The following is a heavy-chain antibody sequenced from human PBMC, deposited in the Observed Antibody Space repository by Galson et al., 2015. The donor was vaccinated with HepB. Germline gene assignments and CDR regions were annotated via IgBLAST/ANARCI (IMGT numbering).Heavy chain of an antibody. CDR1: GGTFSSYA. CDR3: ARGYSSSSYYYYYMDV. Sequence: SVKVSCKASGGTFSSYAISWVRQAPGQGLEWMGGIIPIFGTANYAQKFQGRVTITADESTSTAYMELSSLRSEDTAVYYCARGYSSSSYYYYYMDVWGKGTTVTVSS. J-gene: IGHJ6*03. CDR2: IIPIFGTA. D-gene: IGHD6-6*01. V-gene: IGHV1-69*13.